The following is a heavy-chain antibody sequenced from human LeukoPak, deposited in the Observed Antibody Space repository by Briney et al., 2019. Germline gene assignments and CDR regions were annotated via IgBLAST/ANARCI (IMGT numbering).Heavy chain of an antibody. D-gene: IGHD3-9*01. CDR2: TSYDESSN. CDR1: GFSLSTYA. CDR3: AKAVSAPYDILTGPSMDV. J-gene: IGHJ6*02. Sequence: GGSLRLSCAASGFSLSTYAMHWVRQAPGKGLEWVAGTSYDESSNYFLDSVKGRFSISRDKSRNTLYLQMNSLRAEDTAVYYCAKAVSAPYDILTGPSMDVWGQGTTVTVSS. V-gene: IGHV3-30*04.